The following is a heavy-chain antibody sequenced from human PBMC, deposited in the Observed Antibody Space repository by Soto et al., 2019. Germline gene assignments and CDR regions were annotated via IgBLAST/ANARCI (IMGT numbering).Heavy chain of an antibody. CDR2: IYADGRT. V-gene: IGHV3-66*01. J-gene: IGHJ4*02. Sequence: HPGGSLRLSCAASGFTVSNNYLSWVRQAPGRGLEWVSVIYADGRTFYADSVKGRFTISRDNSKNTLNLEMISLRVEDTAVYYCSRDPSDSRTSDYWGQGTLVTVSS. CDR3: SRDPSDSRTSDY. CDR1: GFTVSNNY. D-gene: IGHD2-21*02.